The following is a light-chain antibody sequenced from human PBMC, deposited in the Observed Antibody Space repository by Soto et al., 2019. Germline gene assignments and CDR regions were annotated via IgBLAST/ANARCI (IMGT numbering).Light chain of an antibody. CDR2: YDG. Sequence: SYELTQPPSVSVAPGKTARITCGGNNIGSKSVHWYQQKPGQAPVLVIYYDGGRPSGIPERFSGSNSGNTATLTISRVDAGDEADYYCQVWDSSNDHPVFGGGTKLTVL. CDR1: NIGSKS. J-gene: IGLJ2*01. V-gene: IGLV3-21*04. CDR3: QVWDSSNDHPV.